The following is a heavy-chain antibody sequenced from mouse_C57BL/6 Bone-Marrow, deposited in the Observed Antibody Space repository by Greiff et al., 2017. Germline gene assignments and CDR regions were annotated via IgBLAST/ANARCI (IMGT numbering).Heavy chain of an antibody. CDR3: ARHEAGIYYGNYQAWFAY. D-gene: IGHD2-1*01. CDR2: FYPGSGSI. Sequence: QVQLQQSGAELVKPGASVKLSCKASGYTFTEYTIHWVKQRSGQGLEWIGWFYPGSGSIKYNEKFKDKATLTADKSSSTVYMELSRLTSEDSAVYFCARHEAGIYYGNYQAWFAYWGQGTLGTVSA. CDR1: GYTFTEYT. V-gene: IGHV1-62-2*01. J-gene: IGHJ3*01.